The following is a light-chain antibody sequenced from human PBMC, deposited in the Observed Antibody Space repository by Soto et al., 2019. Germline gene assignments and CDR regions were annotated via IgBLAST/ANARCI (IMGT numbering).Light chain of an antibody. J-gene: IGLJ2*01. CDR2: DVN. V-gene: IGLV2-11*01. CDR1: SSDVGGYHY. Sequence: QSALTQPRSVSGSPGQSVTLSCTGTSSDVGGYHYVSWYQHHPGKAPKIIIFDVNQRPSGVPDRFSGSKSGNTASLTISGLQTEDEADYYCCSYAGSYTLVFGGGTKLIVL. CDR3: CSYAGSYTLV.